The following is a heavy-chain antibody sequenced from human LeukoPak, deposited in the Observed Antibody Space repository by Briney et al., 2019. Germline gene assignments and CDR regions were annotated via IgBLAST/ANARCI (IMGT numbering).Heavy chain of an antibody. D-gene: IGHD3-3*01. V-gene: IGHV3-7*01. CDR3: ASYSTIRFLEWLPSEGGFDP. J-gene: IGHJ5*02. Sequence: GGSLRLSCAASGFTFSGDWMSWVRQAPGKGLEWVANVNQDESEKFSVDSVWGRFTISRDNAKNSVYLQMNSLRAEDTAVYYCASYSTIRFLEWLPSEGGFDPWGQGTLVTVSS. CDR2: VNQDESEK. CDR1: GFTFSGDW.